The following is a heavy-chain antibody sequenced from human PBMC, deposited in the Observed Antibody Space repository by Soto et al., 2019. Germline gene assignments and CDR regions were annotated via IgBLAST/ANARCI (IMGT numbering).Heavy chain of an antibody. V-gene: IGHV4-39*01. CDR2: IYYSGST. Sequence: PSETLALSCSVSGGSISSSSYFWGWIRQPPGKGLEWIGSIYYSGSTYYNPSLKSRVTVSVDTSKHQFSLKLSSVTAAETAVYYCARHHREFWFEFWGQGTFVTVSS. CDR3: ARHHREFWFEF. J-gene: IGHJ5*01. CDR1: GGSISSSSYF.